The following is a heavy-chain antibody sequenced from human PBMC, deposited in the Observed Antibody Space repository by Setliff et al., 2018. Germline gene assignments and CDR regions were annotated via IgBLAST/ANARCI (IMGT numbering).Heavy chain of an antibody. CDR2: IRSKADSYAT. J-gene: IGHJ4*02. D-gene: IGHD4-17*01. CDR3: AITMTTGVDFFDY. Sequence: WIRQPPGKGLEWIGRIRSKADSYATAYAASVKARFTISRDDSKNTAYLQVNSLKTEDTAVYYCAITMTTGVDFFDYWGQGTLVTVSS. V-gene: IGHV3-73*01.